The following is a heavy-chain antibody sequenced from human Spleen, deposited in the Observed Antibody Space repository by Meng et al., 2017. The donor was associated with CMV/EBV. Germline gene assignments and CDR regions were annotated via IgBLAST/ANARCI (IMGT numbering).Heavy chain of an antibody. J-gene: IGHJ4*02. CDR3: ARGRIAAAGFFDY. V-gene: IGHV4-59*12. Sequence: QVQLQGAGPGLVKPSETLSLTCTVSGGSISSYYWSWIRQPPGKGLEWIGEINHSGSTNYNPSLKSRVTISVDTSKNQFSLKLSSVTAADTAVYYCARGRIAAAGFFDYWGQGTLVTVSS. CDR2: INHSGST. CDR1: GGSISSYY. D-gene: IGHD6-13*01.